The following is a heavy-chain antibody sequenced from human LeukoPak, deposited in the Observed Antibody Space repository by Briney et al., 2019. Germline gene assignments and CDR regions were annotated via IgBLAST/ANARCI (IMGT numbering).Heavy chain of an antibody. CDR2: IKQDGSEK. Sequence: GGALILSCAAPVFTFSNYWMSWVRQAPGKVLEWVANIKQDGSEKYYVDSMKGRSTISRDNAKISVYLQINSLRDEDTAVYYCARGYGRYDCWGQGSLVGV. CDR1: VFTFSNYW. J-gene: IGHJ4*02. CDR3: ARGYGRYDC. V-gene: IGHV3-7*03. D-gene: IGHD3-10*01.